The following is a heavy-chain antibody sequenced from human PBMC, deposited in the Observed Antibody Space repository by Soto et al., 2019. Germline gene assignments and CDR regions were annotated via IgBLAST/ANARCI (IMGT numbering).Heavy chain of an antibody. Sequence: GGSLRLSCAASGFTFSSYAMSWVRQAPGKGLEWVSAISGSGGSTYYADSVKGRFTISRDNSKNTLYLQMNSLRAEDTAVYYCAKDQGRDYDFWSGYYTKGGIMKVYWGQGTLVTVSS. CDR2: ISGSGGST. CDR3: AKDQGRDYDFWSGYYTKGGIMKVY. D-gene: IGHD3-3*01. J-gene: IGHJ4*02. V-gene: IGHV3-23*01. CDR1: GFTFSSYA.